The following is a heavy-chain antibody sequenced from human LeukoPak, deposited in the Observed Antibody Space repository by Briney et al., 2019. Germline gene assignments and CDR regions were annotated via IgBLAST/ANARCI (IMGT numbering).Heavy chain of an antibody. CDR3: ASTNPRGYSSSWLRTKYNWLDP. CDR1: GYTFTGYY. D-gene: IGHD6-13*01. J-gene: IGHJ5*02. CDR2: INPNSGGT. Sequence: ASVKVSCKASGYTFTGYYMHWVRQAPGQGLEWMGWINPNSGGTNYAQKFQGRVTMTRDTSISTAYMELSRLRSDDTAVYYCASTNPRGYSSSWLRTKYNWLDPWGQGTLVTVSS. V-gene: IGHV1-2*02.